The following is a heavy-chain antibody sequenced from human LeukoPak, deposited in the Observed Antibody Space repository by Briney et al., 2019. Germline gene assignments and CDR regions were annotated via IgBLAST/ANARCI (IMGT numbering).Heavy chain of an antibody. CDR1: EFIFSSYA. V-gene: IGHV3-7*01. D-gene: IGHD3-10*01. Sequence: GGSLRLSCAASEFIFSSYAMYWVRQAPGKGLEWVANIKEDGTLSYYVDSVKGRFTISRDNAKNSVFLQLNSLRAEDTAVYYCATEGTDGRGSFGWFDAWGQGTLVTVSS. J-gene: IGHJ5*02. CDR2: IKEDGTLS. CDR3: ATEGTDGRGSFGWFDA.